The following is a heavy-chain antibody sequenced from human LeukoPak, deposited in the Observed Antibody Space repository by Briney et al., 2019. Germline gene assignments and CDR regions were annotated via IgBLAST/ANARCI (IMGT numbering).Heavy chain of an antibody. CDR1: GGSTSSSISY. CDR3: ARGSSSVWYRRELGCFDY. V-gene: IGHV4-39*07. CDR2: IYYSGST. D-gene: IGHD6-13*01. J-gene: IGHJ4*02. Sequence: SRTLSLTCTVSGGSTSSSISYWGWIRPSPGKGLEWIGSIYYSGSTYYPPSLKSRVTLSIDTTKNPLSLKPSYVTPAHTAMYSCARGSSSVWYRRELGCFDYWGQGTLVTVSS.